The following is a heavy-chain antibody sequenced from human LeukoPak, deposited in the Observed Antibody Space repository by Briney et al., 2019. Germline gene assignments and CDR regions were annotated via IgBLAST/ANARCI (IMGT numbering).Heavy chain of an antibody. CDR3: AKDRFPDGY. D-gene: IGHD2-21*01. V-gene: IGHV3-20*04. CDR2: ISWSGGST. Sequence: GGSLRLSCATSGFTFDDYGMSWVRQAPGKGLEWVSGISWSGGSTGYADSVKGRFTISRDNSKNTLYLQMNSLRAEDTAVYYCAKDRFPDGYWGQGTLVTVSS. CDR1: GFTFDDYG. J-gene: IGHJ4*02.